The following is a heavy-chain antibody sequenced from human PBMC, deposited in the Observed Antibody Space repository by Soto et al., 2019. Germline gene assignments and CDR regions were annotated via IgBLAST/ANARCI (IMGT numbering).Heavy chain of an antibody. D-gene: IGHD3-22*01. CDR2: IKQDGSQQ. CDR1: GFTFSSYW. CDR3: ARGSYDSTGYRYYFNY. V-gene: IGHV3-7*01. Sequence: GGSLRLSCAASGFTFSSYWMTWVRQAPGKGLEWVANIKQDGSQQYYVDSVKGGFTISRDNAKNSLYLQMNSLRAEDTAVYYCARGSYDSTGYRYYFNYWGQGTLVTVSS. J-gene: IGHJ4*02.